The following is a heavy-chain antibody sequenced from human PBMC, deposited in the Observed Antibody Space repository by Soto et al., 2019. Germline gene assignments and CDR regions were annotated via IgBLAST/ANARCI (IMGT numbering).Heavy chain of an antibody. V-gene: IGHV1-18*01. CDR1: GYTFTSYG. CDR2: ISAYNGNT. D-gene: IGHD4-17*01. CDR3: ARDSGYGDYESFVDV. Sequence: QVQLVQSGAEVKKPGASVKVSCKASGYTFTSYGISGVRHAPGQGLEWMGWISAYNGNTNYAQKLQGIVTMTTDTSTSTAYMELRSLRSDDTAVYYCARDSGYGDYESFVDVWGQGTTVTVSS. J-gene: IGHJ6*02.